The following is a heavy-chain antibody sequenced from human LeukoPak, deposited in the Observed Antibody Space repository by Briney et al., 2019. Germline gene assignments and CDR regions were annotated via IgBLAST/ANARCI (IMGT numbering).Heavy chain of an antibody. Sequence: GGSLRLSCEVSGFTFDDYGMNWVRQRPGKGLEWVSSINTVATYIYYADSVRGRFTISRDNAKNSVYLQMDSLRAEDTGVYYCARLRRNGDSGGFYYYYDYWGQGTLVTVSS. V-gene: IGHV3-21*01. CDR2: INTVATYI. D-gene: IGHD3-22*01. J-gene: IGHJ4*02. CDR1: GFTFDDYG. CDR3: ARLRRNGDSGGFYYYYDY.